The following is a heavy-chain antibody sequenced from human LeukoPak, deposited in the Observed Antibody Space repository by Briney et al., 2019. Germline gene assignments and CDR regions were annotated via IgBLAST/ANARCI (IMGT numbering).Heavy chain of an antibody. CDR2: IDNDGSST. Sequence: GGSLRLSCAASGFTFSSYWMHWVRQAPGKGLVWVSRIDNDGSSTIYADSVKGRFTISRDNAKNTLYLQMNSLRGDDTAVYYCSTTSAYWGQGGLVTVSS. J-gene: IGHJ4*02. V-gene: IGHV3-74*01. CDR1: GFTFSSYW. D-gene: IGHD2-2*01. CDR3: STTSAY.